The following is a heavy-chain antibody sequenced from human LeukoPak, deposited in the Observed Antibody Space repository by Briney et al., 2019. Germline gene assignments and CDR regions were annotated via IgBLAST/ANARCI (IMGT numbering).Heavy chain of an antibody. J-gene: IGHJ4*02. V-gene: IGHV3-30*04. CDR1: GFTFSSYA. D-gene: IGHD6-19*01. CDR2: ISYDGSNK. Sequence: PGGSLRLSCAASGFTFSSYAMHWVRQAPGKGLEWVAVISYDGSNKYYADSVKGRFTISRDNSKNTLYLQMNSLRAEDTAVYYCARDLTSSGWIFLDYWGQGTLVTVSP. CDR3: ARDLTSSGWIFLDY.